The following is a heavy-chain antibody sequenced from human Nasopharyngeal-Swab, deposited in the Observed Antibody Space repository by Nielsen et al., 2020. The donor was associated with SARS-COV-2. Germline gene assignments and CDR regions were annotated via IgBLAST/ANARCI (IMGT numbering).Heavy chain of an antibody. Sequence: ASVKVSCKASGYTFTNYYMHWVRQAPGQGLEWMGIINSSSGSASYAQKFQGRVTMTRDTSTSTVYMELSSLRSEDTAVYYCAREILRFLEWLLPDAFDIWGQGTMVTVSS. V-gene: IGHV1-46*01. CDR1: GYTFTNYY. D-gene: IGHD3-3*01. CDR3: AREILRFLEWLLPDAFDI. CDR2: INSSSGSA. J-gene: IGHJ3*02.